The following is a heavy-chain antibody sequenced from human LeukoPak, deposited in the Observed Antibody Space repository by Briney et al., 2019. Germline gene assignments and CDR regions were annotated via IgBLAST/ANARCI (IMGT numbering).Heavy chain of an antibody. Sequence: SQTLSLTCAISGDSVSSNSATCNWIRQSPSRGLQWLGRTYYTSKWFNDYAVSLKSRITINPDTSKNQFSLQLNSVTPEDTAVYFCARDNDYGGYYFDYWGQGTLVTVSS. V-gene: IGHV6-1*01. CDR2: TYYTSKWFN. CDR1: GDSVSSNSAT. D-gene: IGHD4-23*01. CDR3: ARDNDYGGYYFDY. J-gene: IGHJ4*02.